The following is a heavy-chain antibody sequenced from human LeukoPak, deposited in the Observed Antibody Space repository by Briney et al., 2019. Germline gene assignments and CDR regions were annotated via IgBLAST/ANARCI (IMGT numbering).Heavy chain of an antibody. V-gene: IGHV3-48*03. D-gene: IGHD3-22*01. CDR3: ARDRYYYDSSGYTN. CDR1: GFTFSSYE. Sequence: PGGSLRLSCAASGFTFSSYEMNWVRQAPGKELEWVSYISSSGSTIYYADSVKGRFTISRDNAKNSLYLQMNSLRAEDTAVYYCARDRYYYDSSGYTNWGQGTLVTVSS. CDR2: ISSSGSTI. J-gene: IGHJ4*02.